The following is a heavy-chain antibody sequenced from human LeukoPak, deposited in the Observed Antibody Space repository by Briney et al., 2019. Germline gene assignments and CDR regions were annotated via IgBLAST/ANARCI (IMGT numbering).Heavy chain of an antibody. V-gene: IGHV5-10-1*01. Sequence: GESLKISCKGSGYSFTSYWISWVRQMPGKGLEWMGRIDPSDSYTNYSPSYQGHVTISADKSISTAYLQWSSLKASDTAMYYCVGGIAAPTFDCWGQGTLVTVSS. CDR1: GYSFTSYW. D-gene: IGHD6-6*01. J-gene: IGHJ4*02. CDR3: VGGIAAPTFDC. CDR2: IDPSDSYT.